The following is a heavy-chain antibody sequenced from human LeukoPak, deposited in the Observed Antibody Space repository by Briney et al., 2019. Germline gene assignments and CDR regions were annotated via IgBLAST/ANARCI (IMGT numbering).Heavy chain of an antibody. D-gene: IGHD6-13*01. CDR3: ARDVGSSWSTNWFDP. CDR2: INPSGGST. V-gene: IGHV1-46*01. Sequence: ASVKVSCKASGYTFTSYYMHCVRQPPGKGLECMVIINPSGGSTSYAQKFQGRVTMTRDTSTSTVYMELSSLRSEDTAVYYCARDVGSSWSTNWFDPWGQGTLVTVSS. CDR1: GYTFTSYY. J-gene: IGHJ5*02.